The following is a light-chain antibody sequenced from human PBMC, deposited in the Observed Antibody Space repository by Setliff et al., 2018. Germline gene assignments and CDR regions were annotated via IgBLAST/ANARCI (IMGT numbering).Light chain of an antibody. V-gene: IGLV3-21*04. CDR3: QVWDSSRDHLYV. CDR2: YDS. CDR1: NIGSKS. Sequence: SYELTQPPSVSVAPGKTARITCGGNNIGSKSVHWYQQKPGQAPVLVIYYDSDRPSGIPERFSGANSGNTATLTISRVEAGDEADYYCQVWDSSRDHLYVFGTGTNVTVL. J-gene: IGLJ1*01.